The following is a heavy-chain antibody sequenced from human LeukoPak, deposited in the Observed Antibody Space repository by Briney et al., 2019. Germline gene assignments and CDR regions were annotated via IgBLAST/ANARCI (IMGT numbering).Heavy chain of an antibody. CDR2: ISYSGST. J-gene: IGHJ4*02. Sequence: PSETLSLTCTVSGDSISSYYWSWIRQPPGKGLEWIGYISYSGSTNYNPSLKSRVTISLDPSKNHFSLKLTSVTAADTAVYYCARVGREQQLVLDYWGQGTLVTVSS. CDR1: GDSISSYY. CDR3: ARVGREQQLVLDY. V-gene: IGHV4-59*12. D-gene: IGHD6-13*01.